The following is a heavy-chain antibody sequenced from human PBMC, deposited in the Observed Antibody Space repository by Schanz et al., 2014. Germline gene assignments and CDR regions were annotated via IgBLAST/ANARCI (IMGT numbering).Heavy chain of an antibody. CDR1: GFVFGDYY. CDR3: AASSGWHPSTDY. D-gene: IGHD6-19*01. V-gene: IGHV3-11*05. Sequence: VQLVESGGGLVQPGGSLRLSCAASGFVFGDYYMTWIRQAPGKGLEWLSYISDSGTYTNYADSVKGRFTISRDNAKSSLYLQMNSLRVEDTAVYYCAASSGWHPSTDYWGQGTLVTGSS. CDR2: ISDSGTYT. J-gene: IGHJ4*02.